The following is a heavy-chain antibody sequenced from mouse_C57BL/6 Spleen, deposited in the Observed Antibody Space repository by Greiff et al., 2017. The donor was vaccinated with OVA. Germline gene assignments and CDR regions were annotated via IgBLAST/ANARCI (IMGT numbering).Heavy chain of an antibody. D-gene: IGHD2-5*01. CDR1: GFTFSSYA. CDR3: TRDEAYYSNPAWFAY. Sequence: EVKLVESGEGLVKPGGSLKLSCAASGFTFSSYAMSWVRQTPEKRLEWVAYISSGGDYIYYADTVKGRFTISRDNARNTLYLQMSSLKSEDTAMYYCTRDEAYYSNPAWFAYWGQGTLVTVSA. V-gene: IGHV5-9-1*02. J-gene: IGHJ3*01. CDR2: ISSGGDYI.